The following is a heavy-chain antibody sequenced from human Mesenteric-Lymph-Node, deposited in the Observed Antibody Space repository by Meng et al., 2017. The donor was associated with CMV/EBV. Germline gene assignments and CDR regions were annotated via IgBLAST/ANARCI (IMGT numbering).Heavy chain of an antibody. Sequence: GESLKISCAASGFTFSDFYMSWIRQAPGKGLEWVSYVSSSGGNIYYADSVKGRFIISRDNAKNSLYLQMNSLRVEDTAVYYCAKDHEWELLVGYFDYWGQGTLVTVSS. CDR3: AKDHEWELLVGYFDY. CDR2: VSSSGGNI. CDR1: GFTFSDFY. D-gene: IGHD1-26*01. V-gene: IGHV3-11*01. J-gene: IGHJ4*02.